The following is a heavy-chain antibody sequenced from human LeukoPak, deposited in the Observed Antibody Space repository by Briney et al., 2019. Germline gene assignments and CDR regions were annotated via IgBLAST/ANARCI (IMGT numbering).Heavy chain of an antibody. J-gene: IGHJ2*01. CDR3: AHILEYYDILTGYYNNWYFDL. CDR2: IYWDDDK. V-gene: IGHV2-5*02. D-gene: IGHD3-9*01. Sequence: SGPTLVKPTQTLTLTCTFSGFSLSTSGVGVGWIRQPPGKALEWLALIYWDDDKRYSPSLKSRLTITKDTSKNQVVLTMTNMDPVDTATYYCAHILEYYDILTGYYNNWYFDLWGRGTLVTVSS. CDR1: GFSLSTSGVG.